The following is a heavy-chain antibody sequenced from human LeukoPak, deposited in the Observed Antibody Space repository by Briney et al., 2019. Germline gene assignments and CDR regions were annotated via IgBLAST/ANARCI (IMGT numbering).Heavy chain of an antibody. CDR1: GGTFSSYA. Sequence: SVKVSCKASGGTFSSYAISWVRQAPGQGLEWMGGIIPIFGTANYAQKFQGRVTITADESTSTAYMELSSLRSEDTAVYYCAREEAVAGTFGWFDPWGQGTLVTVSS. J-gene: IGHJ5*02. CDR2: IIPIFGTA. CDR3: AREEAVAGTFGWFDP. D-gene: IGHD6-19*01. V-gene: IGHV1-69*13.